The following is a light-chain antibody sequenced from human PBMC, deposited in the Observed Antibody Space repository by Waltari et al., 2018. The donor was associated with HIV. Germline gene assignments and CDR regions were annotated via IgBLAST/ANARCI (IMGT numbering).Light chain of an antibody. V-gene: IGKV4-1*01. Sequence: DIVLTQSPDSLAVSLGERATVNCRSTHSILYNSNNNSYLGWYQQKPGQPPKLLIYGASTRAAGTPDRFTGSGSGTDFALTISSLQAEDAAVYYCQQYFSTPPTFGQGTKVEIK. CDR2: GAS. CDR1: HSILYNSNNNSY. J-gene: IGKJ1*01. CDR3: QQYFSTPPT.